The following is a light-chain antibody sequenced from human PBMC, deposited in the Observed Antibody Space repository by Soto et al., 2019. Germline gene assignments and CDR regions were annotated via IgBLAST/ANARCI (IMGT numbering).Light chain of an antibody. J-gene: IGLJ1*01. CDR3: TSFTSSSTLV. V-gene: IGLV2-14*01. CDR1: NSDIGGYNY. CDR2: EVS. Sequence: QSALTQPASVSGSPGQSITISCTGSNSDIGGYNYVSWYQQHPGKAPKLLIYEVSTRPSGISNRFSGSKSGNTASLTISGLQAEDAADYYCTSFTSSSTLVFGTGTKVTVL.